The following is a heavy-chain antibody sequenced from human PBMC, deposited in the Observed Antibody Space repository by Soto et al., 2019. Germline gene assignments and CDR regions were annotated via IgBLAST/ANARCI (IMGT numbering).Heavy chain of an antibody. V-gene: IGHV4-39*07. CDR1: GGSISSSSYY. CDR2: IYYSGST. Sequence: SETLSLTCTVSGGSISSSSYYWGWIRQPTGKGLEWIGIIYYSGSTNYNPSLKSRVTISVDTSKNQFSLKLSSVTAADTAVYYCARRVATKTSSWYFDYWGQGTLVTVS. CDR3: ARRVATKTSSWYFDY. D-gene: IGHD5-12*01. J-gene: IGHJ4*02.